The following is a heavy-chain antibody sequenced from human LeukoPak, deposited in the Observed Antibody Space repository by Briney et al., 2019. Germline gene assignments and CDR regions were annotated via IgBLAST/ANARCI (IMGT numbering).Heavy chain of an antibody. Sequence: SVKVSCEASGGTFSSYAISWVRQAPGQGLECMGRIIPIFGTANYAQKFQGRVTITTDDSTSTAYMELSSLRSEDTAVYYCARNGDYGGELDYWGQGTLVTVSS. J-gene: IGHJ4*02. V-gene: IGHV1-69*05. D-gene: IGHD4-23*01. CDR1: GGTFSSYA. CDR2: IIPIFGTA. CDR3: ARNGDYGGELDY.